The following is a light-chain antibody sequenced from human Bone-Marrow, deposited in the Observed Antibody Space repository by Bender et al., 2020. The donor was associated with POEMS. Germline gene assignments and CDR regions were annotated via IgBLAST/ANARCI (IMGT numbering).Light chain of an antibody. V-gene: IGLV2-23*01. Sequence: QSALTQPASVSGSPGQSITISCTGTSSDFGSLDFVSWYQHHPGEAPKVIIYEANKRPSGVSDRFSASKFGNTASLTISGLQAEDEADYYCCTYAGSPVLFGGGTKVTVL. CDR2: EAN. CDR3: CTYAGSPVL. J-gene: IGLJ2*01. CDR1: SSDFGSLDF.